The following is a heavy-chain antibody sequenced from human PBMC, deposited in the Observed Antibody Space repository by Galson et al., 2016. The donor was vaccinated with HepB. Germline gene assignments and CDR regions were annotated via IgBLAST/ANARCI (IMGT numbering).Heavy chain of an antibody. D-gene: IGHD1-26*01. J-gene: IGHJ4*02. CDR1: GFSLRTSGVG. CDR2: IFWDDDK. CDR3: AHKQVVGSKGGFDY. Sequence: PALVKPTQTLTLTCTFSGFSLRTSGVGVGWIRQPPGKALDWLALIFWDDDKRYSPSLKSRLTITKDTSKNQVVLTMSNVDPVDTGTYYCAHKQVVGSKGGFDYWGQGTLVTVSS. V-gene: IGHV2-5*02.